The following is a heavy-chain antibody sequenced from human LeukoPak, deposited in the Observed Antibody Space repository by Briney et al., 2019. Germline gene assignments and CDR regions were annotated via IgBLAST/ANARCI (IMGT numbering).Heavy chain of an antibody. CDR2: IRGSGTKS. CDR1: GFTFSSYA. V-gene: IGHV3-23*01. CDR3: AKDSSSSWFGGDSK. J-gene: IGHJ4*02. D-gene: IGHD6-13*01. Sequence: GGSLRLSCAASGFTFSSYAMSWVRQAPGKGLEWVSAIRGSGTKSSYADSVKGRFTISRDNSKNTLYLQMNSLRAEDTAVYYCAKDSSSSWFGGDSKWGQGTLVTVSS.